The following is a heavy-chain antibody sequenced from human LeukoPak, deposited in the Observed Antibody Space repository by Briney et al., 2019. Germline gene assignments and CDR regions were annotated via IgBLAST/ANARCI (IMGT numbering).Heavy chain of an antibody. V-gene: IGHV3-15*01. CDR1: GFTFSNAW. CDR2: IKSKTDGGTT. CDR3: TTENYDILTGDGNY. J-gene: IGHJ4*02. D-gene: IGHD3-9*01. Sequence: GGSLRLSCAASGFTFSNAWMSWVHQAPGKELEWVGRIKSKTDGGTTDYAAPVKGRFTISRDDSKNTLYLQMNSLKTEDTAVYYCTTENYDILTGDGNYWGQGTLVTVSS.